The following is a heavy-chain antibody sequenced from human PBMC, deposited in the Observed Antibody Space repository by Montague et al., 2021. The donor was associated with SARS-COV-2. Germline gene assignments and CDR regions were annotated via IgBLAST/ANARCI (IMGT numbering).Heavy chain of an antibody. J-gene: IGHJ4*02. V-gene: IGHV3-21*01. CDR1: GFTFRDYS. D-gene: IGHD6-6*01. CDR2: TSYNGFFI. Sequence: SLRLSCAASGFTFRDYSMNWVRRAPGKGLEWVSSTSYNGFFIYYADSVKGRFTISRDNADNSLYLQMHSLRVEDTAIYYCTRDLRSSAPTAYWGQGTLVIVS. CDR3: TRDLRSSAPTAY.